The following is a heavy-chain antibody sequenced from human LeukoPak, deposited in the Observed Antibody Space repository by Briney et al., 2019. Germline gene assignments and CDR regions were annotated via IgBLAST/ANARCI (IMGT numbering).Heavy chain of an antibody. CDR3: EFGEGDY. Sequence: PGRSLRLSCAASGFSFSSYGMHWVRQAPGKGLEWVAVISYDGSNKYYADSVKGRFTISRDNSRNTLYLQMNSLRAEDTAVYYCEFGEGDYWGQGTLVTVSS. J-gene: IGHJ4*02. CDR2: ISYDGSNK. D-gene: IGHD3-10*01. CDR1: GFSFSSYG. V-gene: IGHV3-30*03.